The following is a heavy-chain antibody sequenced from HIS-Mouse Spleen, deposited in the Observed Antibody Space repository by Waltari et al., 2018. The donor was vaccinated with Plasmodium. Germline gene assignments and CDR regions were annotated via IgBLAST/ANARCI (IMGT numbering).Heavy chain of an antibody. CDR3: ARGGYSSSSYYFDY. D-gene: IGHD6-6*01. CDR1: GGSISSYY. CDR2: IYYSGST. V-gene: IGHV4-59*01. Sequence: QVQLQESGPGLVKPSETLSLTCTVSGGSISSYYWSWIRQPPGKGLEWIAYIYYSGSTNTNPPLKRRVTISVDTSKNQFSLKLSSVTAADTAVFYCARGGYSSSSYYFDYWGQGTLVTVSS. J-gene: IGHJ4*02.